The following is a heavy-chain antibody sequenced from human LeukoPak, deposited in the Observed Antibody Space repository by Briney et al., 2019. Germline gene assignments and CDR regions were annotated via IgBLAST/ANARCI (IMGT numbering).Heavy chain of an antibody. CDR3: ARALNVDCSGGSCPTFDAFDI. J-gene: IGHJ3*02. CDR2: IIPVFGTA. D-gene: IGHD2-15*01. Sequence: GASVKVSCKASGGTFSSYTINWVRQAPGQGLEWMGGIIPVFGTANYVQKFQGRVTITADESTSTAYMELSSLRSEDTAVYYCARALNVDCSGGSCPTFDAFDIWGQGTMVTVSS. CDR1: GGTFSSYT. V-gene: IGHV1-69*13.